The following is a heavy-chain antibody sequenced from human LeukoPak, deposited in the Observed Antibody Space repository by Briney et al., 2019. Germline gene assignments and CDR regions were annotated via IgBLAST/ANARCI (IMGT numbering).Heavy chain of an antibody. J-gene: IGHJ6*02. CDR3: ARESRGYRYGYFYYYDMDV. Sequence: ASVKASCKASGYTFTSYGISWVRQAPGQGRKWMGWISAYNRNINYAQKLQGRVTMTTDTSTSTAYMELRSLRSDDTAVYYCARESRGYRYGYFYYYDMDVWGQETTVTVSS. CDR1: GYTFTSYG. D-gene: IGHD5-18*01. V-gene: IGHV1-18*01. CDR2: ISAYNRNI.